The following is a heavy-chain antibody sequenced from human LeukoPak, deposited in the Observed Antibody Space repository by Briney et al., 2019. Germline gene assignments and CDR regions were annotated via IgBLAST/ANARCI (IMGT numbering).Heavy chain of an antibody. Sequence: PGGSLRLSCAASGFTFSSYDMHWVRQATGKALEWVSAIGTAGDTYYPGSVKGRFTISRENAKNSLYLQMNSLRAGDTAVYYCARALTHDAFDIWGQGTMVTVSS. D-gene: IGHD1-14*01. J-gene: IGHJ3*02. CDR3: ARALTHDAFDI. CDR1: GFTFSSYD. V-gene: IGHV3-13*01. CDR2: IGTAGDT.